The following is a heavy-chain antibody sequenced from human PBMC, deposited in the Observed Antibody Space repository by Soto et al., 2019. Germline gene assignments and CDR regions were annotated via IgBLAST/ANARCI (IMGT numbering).Heavy chain of an antibody. CDR1: GFTFSSYA. CDR2: ISGSGGST. CDR3: AKSPQLVRGGYYFDY. J-gene: IGHJ4*02. Sequence: GGSLRLSCAASGFTFSSYAMSWVRQAPGKGLEWVSAISGSGGSTYYADSVKGRFTISRDNSKNTLYLQMNSLRAEDTAVYYCAKSPQLVRGGYYFDYWGQGTLVTVSS. D-gene: IGHD6-13*01. V-gene: IGHV3-23*01.